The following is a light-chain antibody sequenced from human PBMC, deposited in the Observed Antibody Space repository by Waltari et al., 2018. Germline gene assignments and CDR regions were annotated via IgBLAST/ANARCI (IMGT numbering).Light chain of an antibody. CDR1: QSVSSY. J-gene: IGKJ1*01. Sequence: EIVLTQSPATLSLSPGERYTLSCRASQSVSSYLAWYQQKPGQAPRLLIYDASNRATGIPARFSGSGSGTDFTLTISSLEPEDFAVYYCQQRSNWPRTFGQGTKVEIK. V-gene: IGKV3-11*01. CDR3: QQRSNWPRT. CDR2: DAS.